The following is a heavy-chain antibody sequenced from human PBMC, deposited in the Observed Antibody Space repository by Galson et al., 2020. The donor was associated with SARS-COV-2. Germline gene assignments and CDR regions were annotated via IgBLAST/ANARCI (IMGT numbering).Heavy chain of an antibody. Sequence: SAKVSCNASGGFSSSYDINWVRQAPAQGLVWIVGTIHVFATSKYAQKFQGRVTITADNSATTAHLELTSMRSEDTAVYFWSRGEVQTLDFWGQGTLVTVAS. D-gene: IGHD3-16*01. CDR1: GGFSSSYD. CDR2: TIHVFATS. J-gene: IGHJ1*01. CDR3: SRGEVQTLDF. V-gene: IGHV1-69*06.